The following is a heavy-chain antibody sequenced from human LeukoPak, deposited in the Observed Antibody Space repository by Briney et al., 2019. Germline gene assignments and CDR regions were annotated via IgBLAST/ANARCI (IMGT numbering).Heavy chain of an antibody. CDR1: GGTFSSYA. CDR3: ARPTSTGYSYGYGY. V-gene: IGHV1-69*13. J-gene: IGHJ4*02. CDR2: IIPIFGTA. Sequence: SETVSCKASGGTFSSYAISWVRQAPGQGLEWMGGIIPIFGTANYAQKFQGRVTITADESTSTAYMELSSLRSEDTAVYYCARPTSTGYSYGYGYWGQGTLVTVSS. D-gene: IGHD5-18*01.